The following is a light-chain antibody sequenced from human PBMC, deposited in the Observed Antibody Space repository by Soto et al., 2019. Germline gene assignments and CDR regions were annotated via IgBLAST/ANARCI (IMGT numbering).Light chain of an antibody. CDR3: SAFTGSSYV. Sequence: QSALAQPASVSGSPGQSITISCTGTSSDVGGNKYVSWYQQNPGKAPKLMICDVSSRPSGVSNRFSGSKSGNTASLTISGLQAEDEADYYCSAFTGSSYVFGTGTKVTVL. J-gene: IGLJ1*01. V-gene: IGLV2-14*01. CDR1: SSDVGGNKY. CDR2: DVS.